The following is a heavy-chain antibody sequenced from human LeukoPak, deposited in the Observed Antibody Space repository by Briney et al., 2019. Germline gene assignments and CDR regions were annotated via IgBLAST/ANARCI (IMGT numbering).Heavy chain of an antibody. J-gene: IGHJ4*02. CDR2: IKEDGSDK. CDR3: ARRATRFDY. V-gene: IGHV3-7*01. D-gene: IGHD5-24*01. CDR1: GFTFSDYS. Sequence: AGGSLRLSCAASGFTFSDYSMSWVRQAPGKGLEWVANIKEDGSDKYYVDSVKGRFTISRDNARNSLYLQMNSLRVEDTAVYYCARRATRFDYWGQGTLVAVSS.